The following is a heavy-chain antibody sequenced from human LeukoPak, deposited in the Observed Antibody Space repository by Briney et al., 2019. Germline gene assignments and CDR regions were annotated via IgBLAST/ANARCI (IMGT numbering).Heavy chain of an antibody. CDR2: ISGSGGST. Sequence: PGGSLRLSCAASGFTFSSYAMSWVRQAPGKGLEWVSAISGSGGSTYYADSVKGWFTISRDNSKNTLYLQMNSLRAEDTALYYCAKAGGSGSYGLQYYYYMDVWGKGTTVTVSS. D-gene: IGHD3-10*01. CDR1: GFTFSSYA. V-gene: IGHV3-23*01. J-gene: IGHJ6*03. CDR3: AKAGGSGSYGLQYYYYMDV.